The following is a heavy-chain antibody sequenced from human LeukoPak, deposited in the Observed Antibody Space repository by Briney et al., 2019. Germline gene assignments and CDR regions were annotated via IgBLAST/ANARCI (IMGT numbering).Heavy chain of an antibody. D-gene: IGHD3-16*02. CDR3: AREGLSNIWHALDI. CDR1: GGSFSGYY. CDR2: INHSGST. Sequence: SETLSLTCAVYGGSFSGYYWSWIRQPPGKGLEWIGEINHSGSTNYNPSLKSRDTISVDTSKNQFSLKLSSVTAADTAVYYCAREGLSNIWHALDIWGQGPMVTVSS. V-gene: IGHV4-34*01. J-gene: IGHJ3*02.